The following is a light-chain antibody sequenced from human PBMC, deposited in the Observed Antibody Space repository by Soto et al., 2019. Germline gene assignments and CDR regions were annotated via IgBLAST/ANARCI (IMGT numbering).Light chain of an antibody. CDR1: QSVSSY. CDR2: DAS. CDR3: QQRSNWPYT. J-gene: IGKJ2*01. V-gene: IGKV3-11*01. Sequence: EIVLTQSAATLSLSPGERATLSCRASQSVSSYLAWYQQKPGQAPRLLIYDASNRATGIPARFSGSGSGTDFTLTINSLEPEDFAVYYCQQRSNWPYTFGQGTKLEIK.